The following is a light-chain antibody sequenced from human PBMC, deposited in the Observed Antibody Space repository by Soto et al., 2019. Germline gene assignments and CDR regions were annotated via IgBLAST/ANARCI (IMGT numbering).Light chain of an antibody. CDR2: GAS. CDR3: QQYNNWPPYT. Sequence: ETVMTQSPVTLSVSPGERATLSCRASQSVAINLAWYQQRPGQAPRLLIYGASTRATGIPARFSGSGSGTEFTLTISSLQSEDFAVYYCQQYNNWPPYTFGQGTRWIS. J-gene: IGKJ2*01. V-gene: IGKV3-15*01. CDR1: QSVAIN.